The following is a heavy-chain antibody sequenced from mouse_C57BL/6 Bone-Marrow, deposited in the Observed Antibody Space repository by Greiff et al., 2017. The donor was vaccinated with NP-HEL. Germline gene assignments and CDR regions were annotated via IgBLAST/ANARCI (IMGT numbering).Heavy chain of an antibody. D-gene: IGHD1-1*01. CDR1: GYTFTSYW. CDR3: TRLLRGTTVVATQWYFDV. CDR2: IYPGNSDT. J-gene: IGHJ1*03. Sequence: EVKLQESGTVLARPGASVKMSCKTSGYTFTSYWMHWVKQRPGQGLEWIGAIYPGNSDTSYNQKFKGKAKLTAVTSASTAYMELSSLTNEDSAVYYCTRLLRGTTVVATQWYFDVWGTGTTVTVSS. V-gene: IGHV1-5*01.